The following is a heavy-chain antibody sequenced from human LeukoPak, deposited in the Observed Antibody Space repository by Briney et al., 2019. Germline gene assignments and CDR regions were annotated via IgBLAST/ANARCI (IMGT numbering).Heavy chain of an antibody. CDR2: ISSSSYI. CDR1: GFTFSSYS. CDR3: ARDKIVVVPAAMDV. D-gene: IGHD2-2*01. Sequence: PGGSLRLSCAASGFTFSSYSMNWVRQAPGKGLEWVSSISSSSYIYYADSVKGRFTISRDNAKNSLYLQMNSLRAEDTAVYYCARDKIVVVPAAMDVWGKGTTVTISS. V-gene: IGHV3-21*01. J-gene: IGHJ6*03.